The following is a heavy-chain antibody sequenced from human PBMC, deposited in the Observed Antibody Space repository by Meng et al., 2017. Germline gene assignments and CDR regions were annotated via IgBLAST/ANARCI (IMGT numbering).Heavy chain of an antibody. J-gene: IGHJ4*02. V-gene: IGHV4-34*01. Sequence: QGPLRRWGDGLLHPSETLSLTCAVYGGSFSGYYWSWIRQPPGKGLEWIGEINHSGSTNYNPSLKSRVTISVDTSKNQFSLKLSSVTAADTAVYYCARRGIAARPFYYWGQGTLVTVSS. CDR3: ARRGIAARPFYY. CDR2: INHSGST. CDR1: GGSFSGYY. D-gene: IGHD6-6*01.